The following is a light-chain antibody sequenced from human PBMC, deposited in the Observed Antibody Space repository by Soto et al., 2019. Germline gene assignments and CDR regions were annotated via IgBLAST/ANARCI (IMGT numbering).Light chain of an antibody. CDR2: VNSDGSH. CDR1: SGHSSYA. Sequence: QLVLTQSPSASASLGASVKLTCTLSSGHSSYAIAWHQRQPEKGPRHLLKVNSDGSHSRGDGIPDRFSGSNSGAERYLTISSLQSEDEADYYCQTWGTGVVVFGGGTKLTVL. V-gene: IGLV4-69*01. CDR3: QTWGTGVVV. J-gene: IGLJ2*01.